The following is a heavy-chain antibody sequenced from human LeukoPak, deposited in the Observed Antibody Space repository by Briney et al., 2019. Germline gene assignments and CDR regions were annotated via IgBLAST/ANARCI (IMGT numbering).Heavy chain of an antibody. J-gene: IGHJ4*02. CDR1: GGSFSGYY. CDR2: INHSGST. D-gene: IGHD3-3*01. V-gene: IGHV4-34*01. Sequence: TSQTLSLTCAVYGGSFSGYYWSWIRQPPGKGLEWIGEINHSGSTNYNPSLKSRVTISVDTSKNQFSLKLSSVTAADTSVYYCARARITIFGVVTQHDYWGQGTLVTVSS. CDR3: ARARITIFGVVTQHDY.